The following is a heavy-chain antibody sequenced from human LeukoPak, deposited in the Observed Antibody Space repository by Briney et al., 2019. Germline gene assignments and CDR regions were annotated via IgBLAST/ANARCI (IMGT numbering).Heavy chain of an antibody. Sequence: GGSLRLSCAASGIIVNSNHMSWVRQAPGKGLEWVSATYSGGSAHYADSVKGRFTISRDNSKNTLYLHMNSLRTEDMALYYCAREDRYSSGSFDYWGQGTLVTVSS. J-gene: IGHJ4*02. CDR2: TYSGGSA. D-gene: IGHD6-19*01. V-gene: IGHV3-66*02. CDR3: AREDRYSSGSFDY. CDR1: GIIVNSNH.